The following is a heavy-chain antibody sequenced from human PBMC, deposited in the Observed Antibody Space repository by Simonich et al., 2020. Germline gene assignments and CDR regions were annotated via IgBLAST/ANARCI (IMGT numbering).Heavy chain of an antibody. CDR2: ISSSGSTI. V-gene: IGHV3-48*03. Sequence: EVQLVESGGGLVQPGGSLRLSCAASGFTFSSYEMNWVRQAPGKGLEWVSYISSSGSTIYYADSVKGQITISRDNAKNSLYLQMNSLRAEDTAVYYCARDFRLQLVEIGTYYYYGMDVWGQGTTVTVSS. CDR1: GFTFSSYE. J-gene: IGHJ6*02. CDR3: ARDFRLQLVEIGTYYYYGMDV. D-gene: IGHD6-6*01.